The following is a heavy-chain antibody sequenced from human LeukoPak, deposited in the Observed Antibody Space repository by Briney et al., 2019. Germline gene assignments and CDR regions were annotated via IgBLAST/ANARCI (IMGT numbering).Heavy chain of an antibody. J-gene: IGHJ4*02. CDR1: GFTFSDYY. Sequence: GGSLRLSCAASGFTFSDYYMSWIRQAPGKGLEWVSYIGNSGSTIYYADSVKGRFTISRDNAKNSLYLQMNSLRAEDTAVYYCARSLCSGSYSLDYWGQGTLVTVSS. V-gene: IGHV3-11*04. CDR3: ARSLCSGSYSLDY. D-gene: IGHD1-26*01. CDR2: IGNSGSTI.